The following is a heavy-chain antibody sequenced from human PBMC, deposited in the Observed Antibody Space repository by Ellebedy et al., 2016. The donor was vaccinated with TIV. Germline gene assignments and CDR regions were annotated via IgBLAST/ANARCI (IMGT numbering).Heavy chain of an antibody. V-gene: IGHV3-30*03. J-gene: IGHJ4*02. CDR1: GFTFSSYG. CDR2: ISYDGSDK. Sequence: GESLKISCAASGFTFSSYGFHWVRQAPGKGLQWVAAISYDGSDKSYADSVKGRFSISRDNSKSTLYLQMNSLRAEDTAMYYCARGDGASNPSAFDYWGQGTLVTVSS. CDR3: ARGDGASNPSAFDY. D-gene: IGHD4-11*01.